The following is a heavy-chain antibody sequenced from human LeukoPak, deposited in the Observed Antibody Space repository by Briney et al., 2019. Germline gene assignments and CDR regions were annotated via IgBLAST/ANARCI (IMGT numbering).Heavy chain of an antibody. Sequence: SETLSLTSTVSGGSISTYYWRWIRQPPGKGLEWIGDIYYSGSTNYNPSLKSRVTISVDTSKNQFSLRLNSVTAADTAVYYCARGVSSSWYPIDYGGQGTLVTVSS. V-gene: IGHV4-59*01. CDR3: ARGVSSSWYPIDY. CDR1: GGSISTYY. D-gene: IGHD6-13*01. J-gene: IGHJ4*02. CDR2: IYYSGST.